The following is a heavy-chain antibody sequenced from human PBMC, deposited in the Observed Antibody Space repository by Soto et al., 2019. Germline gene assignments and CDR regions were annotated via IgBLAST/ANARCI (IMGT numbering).Heavy chain of an antibody. CDR1: GLSFSDYY. J-gene: IGHJ1*01. V-gene: IGHV3-11*01. CDR2: MSSSGSTI. Sequence: QVQLVESGGNLVKPGGSLRLSCAASGLSFSDYYMSWIRQAPGKGLEWVSYMSSSGSTIYYADSVKGRFTISRDNAKNSLYLQMNSLRDEDTAVYYCARDLYSSSWYYFHHWGQGTLVTVSS. D-gene: IGHD6-13*01. CDR3: ARDLYSSSWYYFHH.